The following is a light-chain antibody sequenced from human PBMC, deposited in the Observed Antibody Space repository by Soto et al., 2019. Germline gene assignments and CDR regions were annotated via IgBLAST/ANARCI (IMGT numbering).Light chain of an antibody. CDR2: GAC. CDR3: QQYGISPRT. V-gene: IGKV3-20*01. CDR1: QSVRGNY. J-gene: IGKJ1*01. Sequence: IVLTQSPGALSFSPWGRATLSCSSSQSVRGNYLAWYQKTPGQATRLINSGACSRASGIPDRFSGSGSGTDFTPNISRLEPEDFAVYYCQQYGISPRTFGQGTKVDIK.